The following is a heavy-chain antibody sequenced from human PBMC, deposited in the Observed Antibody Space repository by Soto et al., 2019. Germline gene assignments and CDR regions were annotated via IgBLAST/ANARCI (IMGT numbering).Heavy chain of an antibody. V-gene: IGHV3-23*01. CDR2: ISGSGDGT. J-gene: IGHJ6*02. D-gene: IGHD2-8*01. Sequence: GGSLRLSCAASGFSVSDYAMSWVRQAPGKGLEWVSSISGSGDGTYYGDSVKGRFTLSRDTSQKTLYLQMNNLRGEDTAVYFCTKSRRSVLMVYRFGGMDVWGRGTTVTVYS. CDR1: GFSVSDYA. CDR3: TKSRRSVLMVYRFGGMDV.